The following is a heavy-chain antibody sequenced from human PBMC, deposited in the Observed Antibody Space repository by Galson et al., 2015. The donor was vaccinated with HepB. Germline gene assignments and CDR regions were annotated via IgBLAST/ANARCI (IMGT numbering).Heavy chain of an antibody. J-gene: IGHJ3*02. CDR1: GFTFSSDW. CDR2: IKQDGSEK. V-gene: IGHV3-7*03. Sequence: SLRLSCAASGFTFSSDWMSWVRPAPGKGLEWVANIKQDGSEKYCVDSVKGRFTISRDNAKNSLYLQMNSLRAEDTAVYYCARDRNGDYANSADAFDIWGQGTMVTVSS. D-gene: IGHD4-17*01. CDR3: ARDRNGDYANSADAFDI.